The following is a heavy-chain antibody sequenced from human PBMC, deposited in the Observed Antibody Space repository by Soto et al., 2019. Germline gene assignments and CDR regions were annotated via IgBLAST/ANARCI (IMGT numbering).Heavy chain of an antibody. Sequence: GSLRLSCAASGFTFSSFAMSWVRQAPGKGLQWVSVISAGGGSTYYADSVKGRFTISRDTSKNTLYLQMNSLRAEDTAVYYCTEVSYDSLWGSYQPFSHYYAMAVWGLGTKVTVPS. CDR2: ISAGGGST. CDR1: GFTFSSFA. CDR3: TEVSYDSLWGSYQPFSHYYAMAV. D-gene: IGHD3-16*02. V-gene: IGHV3-23*01. J-gene: IGHJ6*02.